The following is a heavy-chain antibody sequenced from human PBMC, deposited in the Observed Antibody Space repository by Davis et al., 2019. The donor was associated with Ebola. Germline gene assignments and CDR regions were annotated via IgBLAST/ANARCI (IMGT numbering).Heavy chain of an antibody. CDR3: AKDILRYFDSGAGGFDY. V-gene: IGHV3-9*01. CDR1: GFTFDDYA. J-gene: IGHJ4*02. D-gene: IGHD3-9*01. Sequence: SLKISCAASGFTFDDYAMHWVRQAPGKGLEWVSGISWNSGSIGYADSVKGRFTISRDNAKNSLYLQMNSLRAEDTALYYCAKDILRYFDSGAGGFDYWGQGTLVTVSS. CDR2: ISWNSGSI.